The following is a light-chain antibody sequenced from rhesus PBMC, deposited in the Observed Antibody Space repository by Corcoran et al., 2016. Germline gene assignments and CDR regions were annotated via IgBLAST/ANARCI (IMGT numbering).Light chain of an antibody. CDR3: LQHNSYPFT. Sequence: DIQMTQSPSSLSASVGDTVTITCRASQGISSYLNWFQQKPGKAPQLLIYAASSLASGVPSRFSGSGSGTELTLTISSLQPEDFAAYYCLQHNSYPFTFGPGTKLDIK. CDR1: QGISSY. CDR2: AAS. J-gene: IGKJ3*01. V-gene: IGKV1-28*01.